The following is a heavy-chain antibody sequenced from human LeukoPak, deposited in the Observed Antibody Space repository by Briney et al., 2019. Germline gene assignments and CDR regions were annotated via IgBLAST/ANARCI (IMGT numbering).Heavy chain of an antibody. CDR1: GGSISSSSYY. CDR2: IYYSGST. CDR3: ARHLRGDYDFHY. J-gene: IGHJ4*02. V-gene: IGHV4-39*01. Sequence: PSETLSLTCSVSGGSISSSSYYWGWIRQPPGKGLEWIGSIYYSGSTYYNPSLKSRVTISVDTSKNQFSLKLSSVTAADTAVYYCARHLRGDYDFHYWGQGTLVTVSS. D-gene: IGHD4-17*01.